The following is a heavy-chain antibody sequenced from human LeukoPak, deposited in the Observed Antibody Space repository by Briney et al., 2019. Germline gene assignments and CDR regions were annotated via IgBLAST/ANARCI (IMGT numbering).Heavy chain of an antibody. D-gene: IGHD6-6*01. CDR2: IIPILGTA. CDR3: ARGWAARYYFDY. J-gene: IGHJ4*02. CDR1: GGTFSSYA. V-gene: IGHV1-69*05. Sequence: GASVKVSCKASGGTFSSYAISWVRQAPGQGLEWMGGIIPILGTANYAQKFQGRVTVTTDESTSTAYMELSSLRSEDTAVYYCARGWAARYYFDYWGQGTLVTVSS.